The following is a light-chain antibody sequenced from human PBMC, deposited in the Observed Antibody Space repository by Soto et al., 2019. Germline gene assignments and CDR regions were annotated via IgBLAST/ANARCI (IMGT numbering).Light chain of an antibody. CDR1: QSISSY. CDR2: AAS. J-gene: IGKJ1*01. CDR3: QQSYSIPWT. Sequence: DIQMTQSPSSLSASVGDRVTITCRASQSISSYLNWYQQKPGKAPKVLIYAASSLQSGVPSRFSGSGSGTDFTLTISSLRPEDFATYYCQQSYSIPWTFGQGTKVEIK. V-gene: IGKV1-39*01.